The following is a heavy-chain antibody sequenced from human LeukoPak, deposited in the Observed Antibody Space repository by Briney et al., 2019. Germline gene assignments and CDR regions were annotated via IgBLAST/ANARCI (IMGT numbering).Heavy chain of an antibody. D-gene: IGHD6-19*01. CDR3: ATDGSGWYLDY. CDR2: ISAYNGNT. Sequence: GASVKVSCKASGYTFTSYGISWVRQAPGQGLEWMGWISAYNGNTNYAQKLQGRVTMTTDTSTSTAYMELSSLRSEDTAVYYCATDGSGWYLDYWGQGTLVTVSS. V-gene: IGHV1-18*01. CDR1: GYTFTSYG. J-gene: IGHJ4*02.